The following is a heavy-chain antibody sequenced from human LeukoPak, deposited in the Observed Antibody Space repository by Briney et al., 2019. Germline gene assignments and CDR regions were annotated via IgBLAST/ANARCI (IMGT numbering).Heavy chain of an antibody. Sequence: GGSLRLSCAASGFTFSSYGMHWVRQAPGKGLEWVAVISYDGSNKYYADSVKGRFTISRDNSKNTLYLQMNSLRAEDTAVYYCVVRIADYWGRGTLVTVSS. CDR2: ISYDGSNK. D-gene: IGHD6-13*01. CDR1: GFTFSSYG. J-gene: IGHJ4*02. CDR3: VVRIADY. V-gene: IGHV3-30*03.